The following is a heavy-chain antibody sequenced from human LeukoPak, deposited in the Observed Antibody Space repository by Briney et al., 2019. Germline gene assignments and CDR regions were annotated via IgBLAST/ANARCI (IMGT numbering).Heavy chain of an antibody. CDR1: GYTFIGYY. J-gene: IGHJ4*02. Sequence: ASVKVSCKASGYTFIGYYMHWVRQAPGQGLEWMGCINPNRGDTKNAPKFQGRVTMTRDTSISTAYMELSRLRSDDTAVYYCARGQCSGGSCYSAWYWGQGTLVTVSS. CDR3: ARGQCSGGSCYSAWY. CDR2: INPNRGDT. D-gene: IGHD2-15*01. V-gene: IGHV1-2*02.